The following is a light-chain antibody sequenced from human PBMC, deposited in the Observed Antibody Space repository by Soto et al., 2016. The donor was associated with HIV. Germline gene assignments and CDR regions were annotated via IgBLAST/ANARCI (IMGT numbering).Light chain of an antibody. CDR2: RDS. CDR1: KLGDRY. J-gene: IGLJ2*01. Sequence: SFELTQPPSVSVSPGQTASITCSGDKLGDRYTCWFQQKPGQSPVLVMYRDSKRPSGIPERFSGSNSGNTATLTISGAQPMDEADYYCEAWDSSTVVFGGGTKLTVL. CDR3: EAWDSSTVV. V-gene: IGLV3-1*01.